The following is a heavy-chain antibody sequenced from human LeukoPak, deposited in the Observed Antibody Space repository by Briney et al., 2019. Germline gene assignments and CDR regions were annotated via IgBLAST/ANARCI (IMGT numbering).Heavy chain of an antibody. D-gene: IGHD6-13*01. CDR3: ARVSSSSWWALDY. J-gene: IGHJ4*02. CDR2: ISWNSGSV. V-gene: IGHV3-9*01. Sequence: GGSLRLSCATSGFTFDDYSMHWIRQAPGKGPEWVAGISWNSGSVGYVDSVKGRFTISRDNAKNTLYLQMNSLRAEDTAVYYCARVSSSSWWALDYWGQGTLVTVSS. CDR1: GFTFDDYS.